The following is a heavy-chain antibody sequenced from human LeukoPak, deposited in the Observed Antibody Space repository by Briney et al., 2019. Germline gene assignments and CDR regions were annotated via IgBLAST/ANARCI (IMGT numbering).Heavy chain of an antibody. CDR3: AKSHVVRGHNWFDP. V-gene: IGHV3-23*01. J-gene: IGHJ5*02. Sequence: PGGSLGLSCAASGFTSSSYAMSWVRQAPGKGLEWVSAISGSGGSTYYADSVKGRFTISRDNSKNTLYLQMNSLRAEDTAVYYCAKSHVVRGHNWFDPWGQGTLVTVSS. CDR2: ISGSGGST. D-gene: IGHD3-10*02. CDR1: GFTSSSYA.